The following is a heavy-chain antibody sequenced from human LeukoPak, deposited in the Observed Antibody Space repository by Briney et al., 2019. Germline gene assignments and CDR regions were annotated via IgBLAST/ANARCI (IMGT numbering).Heavy chain of an antibody. CDR2: ISHSGII. Sequence: SETLSLTCTLSGGSIRVYYWSWVRQPPGKGLEWIGYISHSGIINYNPSLQSRVTISIDTSNNQFSLNVRSATAADTAVYYCARSRDAYLLDYWGQGTLVTVSS. J-gene: IGHJ4*02. V-gene: IGHV4-59*01. CDR1: GGSIRVYY. D-gene: IGHD5-24*01. CDR3: ARSRDAYLLDY.